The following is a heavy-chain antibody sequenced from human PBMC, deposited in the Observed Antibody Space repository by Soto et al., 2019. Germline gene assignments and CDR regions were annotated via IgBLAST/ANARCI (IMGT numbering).Heavy chain of an antibody. Sequence: GGSLSLSCTVSGFTFDEHSMHWVRQAPGKGLEWVSGINYNGGRVAYVDSVRGRFTIARDNANNSLFLQMNSLRPEDTGLYFCSKGRPRYSGLDTDFDAWGQGTPVTVSS. D-gene: IGHD6-19*01. CDR3: SKGRPRYSGLDTDFDA. CDR1: GFTFDEHS. CDR2: INYNGGRV. J-gene: IGHJ4*02. V-gene: IGHV3-9*01.